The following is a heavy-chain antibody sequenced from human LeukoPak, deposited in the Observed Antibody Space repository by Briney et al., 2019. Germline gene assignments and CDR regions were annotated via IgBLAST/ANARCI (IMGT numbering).Heavy chain of an antibody. CDR3: ASSEDDFWSGYASY. CDR1: GYTFTSYG. CDR2: ISAYNGNT. V-gene: IGHV1-18*01. Sequence: ASVKVSCKASGYTFTSYGISWVRQAPGQGLEWMGWISAYNGNTNYAQKPQGRVTMTTDTSTSTAYMELRSLRSDDTAVYYCASSEDDFWSGYASYWGQGTLVTVSS. J-gene: IGHJ4*02. D-gene: IGHD3-3*01.